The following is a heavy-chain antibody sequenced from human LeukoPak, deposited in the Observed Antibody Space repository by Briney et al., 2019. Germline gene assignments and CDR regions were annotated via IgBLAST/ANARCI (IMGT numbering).Heavy chain of an antibody. CDR2: INGGGGST. V-gene: IGHV3-23*01. J-gene: IGHJ4*02. CDR3: AKAPGGIVGY. Sequence: PGGSLRLSCAASGFTFSSFAMSWLRQAPGKGLEWVSAINGGGGSTYYADSVKGRFTISRDNSKNTLYLQMNSLRAEDTAVYYCAKAPGGIVGYWGQGTLVTVSS. D-gene: IGHD3-16*01. CDR1: GFTFSSFA.